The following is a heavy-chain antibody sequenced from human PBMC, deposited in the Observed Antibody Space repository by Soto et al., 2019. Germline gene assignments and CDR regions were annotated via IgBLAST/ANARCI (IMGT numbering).Heavy chain of an antibody. V-gene: IGHV4-39*01. CDR3: AISVIWRGMKHYYYGMDV. D-gene: IGHD2-8*02. CDR1: GGSISSSSYY. J-gene: IGHJ6*02. CDR2: IYYSGST. Sequence: QLQLQESGPGLVKPSETLSLTCTVSGGSISSSSYYWGWIRQPPGKGLEWIGSIYYSGSTYYNPSLKSRVTISVDTSKNQFSLKLSSVTAADTAVYYCAISVIWRGMKHYYYGMDVWGQGTTVTVSS.